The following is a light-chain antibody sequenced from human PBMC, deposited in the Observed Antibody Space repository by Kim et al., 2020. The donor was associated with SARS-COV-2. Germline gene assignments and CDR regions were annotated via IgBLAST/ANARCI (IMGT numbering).Light chain of an antibody. CDR3: DSRDSSGNHSL. V-gene: IGLV3-19*01. CDR2: GNN. CDR1: SLRYYY. Sequence: SSELTQDPAVSVALGQTVTITCQGDSLRYYYASWYQQKPGQAPVFVIYGNNNRTTGIPDRFSGSRPGNTASLTITGTQAADEADYYSDSRDSSGNHSLFG. J-gene: IGLJ3*02.